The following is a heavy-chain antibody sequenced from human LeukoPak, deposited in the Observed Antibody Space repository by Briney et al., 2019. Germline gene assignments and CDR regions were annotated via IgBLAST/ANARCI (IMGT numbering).Heavy chain of an antibody. D-gene: IGHD6-13*01. CDR3: ARFGSSSWDYYYMDV. J-gene: IGHJ6*03. V-gene: IGHV4-4*09. CDR2: IYTSGST. Sequence: SETLSLTCTVSGGSISSYYWSWIRQPPGKGLEWIGYIYTSGSTNYNPSLKSRVTISVDTSKNQFTLKLSSVTAADTAVYYCARFGSSSWDYYYMDVWGKGTTVTVSS. CDR1: GGSISSYY.